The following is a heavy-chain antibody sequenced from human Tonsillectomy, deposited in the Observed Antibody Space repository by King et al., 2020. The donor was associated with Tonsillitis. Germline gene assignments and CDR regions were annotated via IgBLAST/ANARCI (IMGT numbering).Heavy chain of an antibody. CDR3: ARGGLHNWFDP. CDR2: IGTAGDT. J-gene: IGHJ5*02. CDR1: GFTFSSYD. Sequence: VQLVESGGGLVQPGGSLRLSCAASGFTFSSYDMHWVRQATGKGLEWVSGIGTAGDTYYPGSVKGRFTISRENAKKSLYLQMNSLRAGDTAVYYCARGGLHNWFDPWGQGTLVTVSS. V-gene: IGHV3-13*01.